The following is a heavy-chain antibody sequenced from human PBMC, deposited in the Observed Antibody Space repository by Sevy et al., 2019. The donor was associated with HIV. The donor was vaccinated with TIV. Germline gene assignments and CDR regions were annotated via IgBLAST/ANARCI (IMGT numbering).Heavy chain of an antibody. D-gene: IGHD4-17*01. J-gene: IGHJ4*02. Sequence: GGSLRLSCAASGFTFSSYAMSWVRQAPGKGLEWVSAISGSGGSTYYADSVKGRFTISRDNSKNTLYLQMNSLRAEDTAVFYCAKDGRGGYGRYNFDYWGQGTLVTVSS. CDR2: ISGSGGST. CDR3: AKDGRGGYGRYNFDY. V-gene: IGHV3-23*01. CDR1: GFTFSSYA.